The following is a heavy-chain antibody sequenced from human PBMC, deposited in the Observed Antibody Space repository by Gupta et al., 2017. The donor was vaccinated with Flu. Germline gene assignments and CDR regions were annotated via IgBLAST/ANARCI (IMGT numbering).Heavy chain of an antibody. CDR2: GSYSGDNK. D-gene: IGHD1/OR15-1a*01. J-gene: IGHJ6*02. Sequence: QVQLVESGGGVVQPGGSLRLSCVASGFNFRDFAMHWVRQAPGKGLGWVAAGSYSGDNKYYVDAVRGRFTISRDNSNNMVYLQMNNLRAEDSAIYYCAKSTSTWNTYSYYHGMDVWGHGTTVSVSS. CDR3: AKSTSTWNTYSYYHGMDV. V-gene: IGHV3-30*18. CDR1: GFNFRDFA.